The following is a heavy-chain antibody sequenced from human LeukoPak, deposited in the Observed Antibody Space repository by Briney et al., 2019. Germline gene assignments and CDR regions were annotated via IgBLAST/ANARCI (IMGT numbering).Heavy chain of an antibody. Sequence: GGSLRLSCAASGFTFSSYSMNWVRQAPGKGLEWVSSISSSSSHIYYADSVKGRFTISRDNAKNSLYLQMNSLRAEDTAVYYCARVESSSSPNWGQGTLVTVSS. V-gene: IGHV3-21*01. CDR2: ISSSSSHI. CDR1: GFTFSSYS. J-gene: IGHJ4*02. CDR3: ARVESSSSPN. D-gene: IGHD6-13*01.